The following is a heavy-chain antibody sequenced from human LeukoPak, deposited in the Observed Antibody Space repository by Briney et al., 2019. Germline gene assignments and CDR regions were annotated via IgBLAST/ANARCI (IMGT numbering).Heavy chain of an antibody. CDR2: ISGSGGST. Sequence: GGSLRLSCAASGFTFSSYAMSWVRQAPGKGLEWVLAISGSGGSTYYADSVKGRFTISRDNSKNTLYLQMNSLRAEDTAVYYCAKGGSGWYGFLFDYWGQGTLVTVSS. D-gene: IGHD6-19*01. J-gene: IGHJ4*02. V-gene: IGHV3-23*01. CDR1: GFTFSSYA. CDR3: AKGGSGWYGFLFDY.